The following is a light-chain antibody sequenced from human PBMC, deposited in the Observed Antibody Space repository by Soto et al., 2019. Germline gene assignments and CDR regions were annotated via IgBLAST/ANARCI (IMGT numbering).Light chain of an antibody. CDR1: QSVDGY. CDR2: DAA. V-gene: IGKV3-20*01. J-gene: IGKJ1*01. Sequence: EIVLTQSPATLSLSPGEGATVSCRASQSVDGYLAWYQQKPGQAPRLLIYDAASRATGVPARFSGSGSGTDFTLTISRLEPEDFAVYYCQQYGSSRTFGQGTKVDIK. CDR3: QQYGSSRT.